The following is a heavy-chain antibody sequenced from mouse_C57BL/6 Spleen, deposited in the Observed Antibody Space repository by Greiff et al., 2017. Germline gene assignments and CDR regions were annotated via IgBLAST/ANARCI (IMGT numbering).Heavy chain of an antibody. CDR3: ARGGNSNFAY. J-gene: IGHJ3*01. V-gene: IGHV1-19*01. CDR1: GYTFTDYY. D-gene: IGHD2-5*01. Sequence: EVQLQQSGPVLVKPGASVKMSCKASGYTFTDYYMNWVKQSHGKSLEWIGVINPYNGGTSYNQKFKGKATLTVDKSSSTAYMELNSLTSEDSAVYYWARGGNSNFAYWGQGTLVTVSA. CDR2: INPYNGGT.